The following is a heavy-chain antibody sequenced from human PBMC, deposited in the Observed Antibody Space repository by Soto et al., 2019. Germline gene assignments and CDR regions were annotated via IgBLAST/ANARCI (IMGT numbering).Heavy chain of an antibody. V-gene: IGHV3-33*08. CDR3: ATGSITIFGVATYFDY. D-gene: IGHD3-3*01. J-gene: IGHJ4*02. Sequence: GGSLRLSCAASGLTFSSYGMHWVRQAPGKGLEWVAVIWYDGSNKYYADSVKGRFTISRDNSKNTLYLQMNSLRAEDTAVYYCATGSITIFGVATYFDYWGQGTLVTVSS. CDR1: GLTFSSYG. CDR2: IWYDGSNK.